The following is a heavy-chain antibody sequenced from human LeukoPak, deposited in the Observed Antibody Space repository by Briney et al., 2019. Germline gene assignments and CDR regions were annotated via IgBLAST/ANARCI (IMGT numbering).Heavy chain of an antibody. CDR1: GYTFTSYG. D-gene: IGHD6-19*01. CDR2: ISVYNGNT. V-gene: IGHV1-18*01. J-gene: IGHJ6*02. Sequence: ASVKVSCKASGYTFTSYGISWVRQAPGQGLEGMGWISVYNGNTNYAQKLQGRVTMTTDTPTSTAYMELRSLRADDTAVYYCARDAPAVAGVYCCSCMDVWGQGTTVTVSS. CDR3: ARDAPAVAGVYCCSCMDV.